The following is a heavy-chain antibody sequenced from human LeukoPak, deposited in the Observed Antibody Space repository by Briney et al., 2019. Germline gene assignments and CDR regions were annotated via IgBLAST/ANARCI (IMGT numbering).Heavy chain of an antibody. CDR3: ARHPDYGGNFDS. Sequence: SETLSLTCTVSGVSVTSYYWSWIRQPPGKGLEWIGYISYSGSTNYNPSLKSRVTISVDTSKNQFSLKLSSVTAADTAVYYCARHPDYGGNFDSWGQGTLVTVSP. CDR2: ISYSGST. D-gene: IGHD4-23*01. CDR1: GVSVTSYY. V-gene: IGHV4-59*08. J-gene: IGHJ4*02.